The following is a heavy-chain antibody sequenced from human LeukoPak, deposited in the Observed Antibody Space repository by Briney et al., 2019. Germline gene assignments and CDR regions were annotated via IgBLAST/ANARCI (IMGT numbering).Heavy chain of an antibody. CDR3: ARVLVGATLLDI. CDR2: ISSNGGST. Sequence: GGSLRLSCAASGFTFSAYEMNWVRQAPGKGLEYVSAISSNGGSTYYANSVKGRFTISRDNSKNTLYLQMGSPRAEDMAVYYCARVLVGATLLDIWGQGTMVTVSS. V-gene: IGHV3-64*01. J-gene: IGHJ3*02. CDR1: GFTFSAYE. D-gene: IGHD1-26*01.